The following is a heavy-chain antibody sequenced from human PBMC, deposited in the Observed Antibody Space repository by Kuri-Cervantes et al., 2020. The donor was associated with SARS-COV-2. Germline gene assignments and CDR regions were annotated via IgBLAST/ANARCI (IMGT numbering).Heavy chain of an antibody. CDR1: GYTFTSYD. J-gene: IGHJ5*02. D-gene: IGHD2-2*01. V-gene: IGHV1-8*01. CDR2: MNPNSGNT. CDR3: AKLPAAIPAKNTGQTRNNWFDP. Sequence: ASVKVSCKASGYTFTSYDSNWVRQPTGQGLEWMGWMNPNSGNTGYAEKFQGRVTMTRNTSISTDYMELSNLRSEDTAVYYCAKLPAAIPAKNTGQTRNNWFDPWGQGTLVTVSS.